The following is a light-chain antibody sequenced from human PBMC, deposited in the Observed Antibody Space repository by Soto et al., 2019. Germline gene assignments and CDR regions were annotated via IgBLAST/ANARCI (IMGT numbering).Light chain of an antibody. J-gene: IGKJ2*01. Sequence: IHMTQSPSSLSASVGDRVTITCRASQRITTYLNWYQQKTGKAPKLLISTAATLQGGIPSSFSGSGSGTDFTLTITTLQPEDFATSFCQQSYSTPYTVGQGTKLEIK. V-gene: IGKV1-39*01. CDR1: QRITTY. CDR3: QQSYSTPYT. CDR2: TAA.